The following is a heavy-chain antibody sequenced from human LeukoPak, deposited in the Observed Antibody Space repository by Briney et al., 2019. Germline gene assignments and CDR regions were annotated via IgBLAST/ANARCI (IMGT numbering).Heavy chain of an antibody. J-gene: IGHJ2*01. CDR3: ARDWDYDSSGYPYWYFDL. CDR2: IYYSGST. CDR1: GGSISSYY. V-gene: IGHV4-39*07. D-gene: IGHD3-22*01. Sequence: SSETLSLTCTVSGGSISSYYWSWIRQPPGKGLEWIGSIYYSGSTYYNPSLKSRVTISVDTSKNQFSLKLSSVTAADTAVYYCARDWDYDSSGYPYWYFDLWGRGTLVTVSS.